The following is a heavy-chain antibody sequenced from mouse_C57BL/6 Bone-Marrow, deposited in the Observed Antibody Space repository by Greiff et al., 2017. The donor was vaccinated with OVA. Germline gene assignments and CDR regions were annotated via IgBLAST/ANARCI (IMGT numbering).Heavy chain of an antibody. CDR1: GFTFSDYY. CDR2: INYDGSST. CDR3: ARDGNFWYFDV. Sequence: EVKLMESEGGLVQPGSSLKLSCTASGFTFSDYYMAWVRQVPEKGLEWVANINYDGSSTYYQDSLKRRFTISSDNAKNILDLQMSSLKSEDTATYYCARDGNFWYFDVWGTGTTVTVSS. V-gene: IGHV5-16*01. D-gene: IGHD2-1*01. J-gene: IGHJ1*03.